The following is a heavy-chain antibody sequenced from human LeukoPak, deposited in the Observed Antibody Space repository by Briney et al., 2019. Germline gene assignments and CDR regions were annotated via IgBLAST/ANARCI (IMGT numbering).Heavy chain of an antibody. D-gene: IGHD3-3*01. V-gene: IGHV1-18*01. CDR3: AATGVVIKGGPAFDI. CDR1: GYTFTSYG. J-gene: IGHJ3*02. Sequence: GASVKVSCKASGYTFTSYGISWVRQAPGQGLEWMGWISAYNGNTNYAQKLQGRVTMTTDTSTSTAYMELRSLRSDDTAVYYCAATGVVIKGGPAFDIWGQGTMVTVSS. CDR2: ISAYNGNT.